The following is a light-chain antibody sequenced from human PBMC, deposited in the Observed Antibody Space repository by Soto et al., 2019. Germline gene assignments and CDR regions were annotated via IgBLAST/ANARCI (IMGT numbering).Light chain of an antibody. J-gene: IGLJ1*01. V-gene: IGLV2-14*03. Sequence: QSVLTQPASVSGSPGQSITISCTGTSSDVGAYNYDSWYQQHHPGEAPKLIIYDVSHRPSGVSNRFSGSKSGNTASLTISGLQTEDEADYYRSSYTSATTYVFGTGTKVTVL. CDR1: SSDVGAYNY. CDR3: SSYTSATTYV. CDR2: DVS.